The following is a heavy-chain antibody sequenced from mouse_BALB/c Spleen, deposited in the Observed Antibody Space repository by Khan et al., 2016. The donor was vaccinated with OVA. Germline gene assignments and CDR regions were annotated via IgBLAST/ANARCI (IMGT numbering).Heavy chain of an antibody. CDR1: GYTFTSYT. V-gene: IGHV1-4*02. J-gene: IGHJ2*01. CDR2: INPRSGYT. CDR3: ARRRGGYSFDY. Sequence: QVQLKESAAELARPGASVKMSCKASGYTFTSYTMHWVKQRPGQGLEWIGYINPRSGYTDYNQKFKDKTTLSVDKSSSTAYIQLSGLTSEDSAVYYCARRRGGYSFDYWGQGPTLTVSS.